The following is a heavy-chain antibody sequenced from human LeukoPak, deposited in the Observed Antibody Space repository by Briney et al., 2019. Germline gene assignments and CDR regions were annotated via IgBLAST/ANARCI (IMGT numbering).Heavy chain of an antibody. V-gene: IGHV5-51*01. CDR2: IYPGDSDT. CDR3: ASGYCSSASCQEWFDP. CDR1: GFRSTTYW. J-gene: IGHJ5*02. Sequence: GESLQISCKGSGFRSTTYWLAWVRQLPGKGLEWMGIIYPGDSDTRYSPSFQGQVTISADKSIRTAYLQWSSLKASDTAMYYCASGYCSSASCQEWFDPWGQGTLVTVSS. D-gene: IGHD2-2*03.